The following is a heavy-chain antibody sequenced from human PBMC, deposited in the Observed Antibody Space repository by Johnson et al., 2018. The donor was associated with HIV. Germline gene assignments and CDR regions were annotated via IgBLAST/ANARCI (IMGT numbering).Heavy chain of an antibody. D-gene: IGHD3-22*01. CDR3: AREYSSGYPDAFDI. Sequence: QEQLVESGGGLVKPGGSLRLSCTASGFTFSDYYMSWIRQAPGKGLEWVSYISSSGSTIYYADSVKGRFTISRDNAKNSLYLQMNSLRAEDTAVYYWAREYSSGYPDAFDIWGQGTMVTVAS. V-gene: IGHV3-11*04. J-gene: IGHJ3*02. CDR2: ISSSGSTI. CDR1: GFTFSDYY.